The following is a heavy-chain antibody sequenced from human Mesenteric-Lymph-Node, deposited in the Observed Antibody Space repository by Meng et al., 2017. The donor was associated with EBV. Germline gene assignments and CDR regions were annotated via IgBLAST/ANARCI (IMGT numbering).Heavy chain of an antibody. CDR1: GGSFSDYY. V-gene: IGHV4-34*01. CDR2: INHSGSS. J-gene: IGHJ4*02. Sequence: QVQLQQWGAGLLKPSXXLFFTCAVYGGSFSDYYWSWIRQPPGKGLEWIGEINHSGSSNYNPSLKSRVTISVDTSKNQVSLKLSSVTAADTAVYYCARGGGSSGYYSDYWGQGTLVTVSS. D-gene: IGHD3-22*01. CDR3: ARGGGSSGYYSDY.